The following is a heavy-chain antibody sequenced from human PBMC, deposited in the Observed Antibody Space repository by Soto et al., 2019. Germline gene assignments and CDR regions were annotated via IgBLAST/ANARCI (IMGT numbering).Heavy chain of an antibody. V-gene: IGHV4-59*12. J-gene: IGHJ4*02. D-gene: IGHD6-13*01. CDR1: GGSIGSYY. CDR3: ARETAAAGYDY. CDR2: IYYSGTT. Sequence: PSETLSLTCTVSGGSIGSYYWSWIRQPPGKGLEWIGYIYYSGTTNYNPSLKSRVTISIDTSKNQFSLKLSSVTAADTAVYYCARETAAAGYDYWGQGTLVTVSS.